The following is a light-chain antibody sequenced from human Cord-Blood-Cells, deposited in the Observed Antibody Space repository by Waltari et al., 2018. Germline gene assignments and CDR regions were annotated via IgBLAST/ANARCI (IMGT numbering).Light chain of an antibody. Sequence: QSALTQPASVSVSPGQSITISSTGTSSDVWSYNLVSWYQQHPGKAPKLMIYEGSKRPSGVSKRFSGSKSGNTASLTISGLQAEDEADYYCCSYAGSSTYVCGTGTKVTVL. J-gene: IGLJ1*01. V-gene: IGLV2-23*01. CDR1: SSDVWSYNL. CDR3: CSYAGSSTYV. CDR2: EGS.